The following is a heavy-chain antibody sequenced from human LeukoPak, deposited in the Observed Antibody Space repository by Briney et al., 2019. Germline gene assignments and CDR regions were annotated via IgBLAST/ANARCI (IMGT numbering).Heavy chain of an antibody. CDR2: TTPTLGVP. J-gene: IGHJ3*02. V-gene: IGHV1-69*02. CDR3: AGPGDGAFEI. CDR1: GGTFSSYK. Sequence: SVKVSCKASGGTFSSYKITWLRQAPGQGLEWMGTTTPTLGVPSYVQKFQGRVSITADRLTSTAYMELSSLSSEDTAVYYCAGPGDGAFEIWGQGTMVTVSS. D-gene: IGHD5-24*01.